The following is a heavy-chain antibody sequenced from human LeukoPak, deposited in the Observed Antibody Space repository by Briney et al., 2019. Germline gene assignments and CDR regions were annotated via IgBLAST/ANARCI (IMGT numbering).Heavy chain of an antibody. V-gene: IGHV4-34*01. Sequence: PSETLSLTCAVYGGSFSGYYWSWIRQPPGKGLEWIGEINHSGSTNYNPSLKSRVTISVDTSKNQFSLKLSSVTAADTAVYYCAGEATVTHPVFDYRGQGTLVTVSS. J-gene: IGHJ4*02. CDR2: INHSGST. D-gene: IGHD4-17*01. CDR1: GGSFSGYY. CDR3: AGEATVTHPVFDY.